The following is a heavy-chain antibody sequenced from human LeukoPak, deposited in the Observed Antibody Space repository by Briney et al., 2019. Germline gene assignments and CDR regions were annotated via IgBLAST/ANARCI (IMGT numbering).Heavy chain of an antibody. J-gene: IGHJ4*02. CDR1: GDSISSSLYY. CDR2: IYYSGST. Sequence: SETLSLTCTVSGDSISSSLYYWAWIRQPPGKGLEWIGYIYYSGSTNYNPSLKSRVTISVDTSKNQFSLKLSSVTAADTAVYYCARLNQSSGFDYWGQGTLVTVSS. V-gene: IGHV4-61*05. CDR3: ARLNQSSGFDY. D-gene: IGHD6-19*01.